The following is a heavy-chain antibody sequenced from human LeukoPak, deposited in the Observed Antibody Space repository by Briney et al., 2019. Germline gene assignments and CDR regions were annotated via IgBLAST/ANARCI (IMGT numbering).Heavy chain of an antibody. V-gene: IGHV4-34*01. D-gene: IGHD2-15*01. CDR2: IYRSGST. J-gene: IGHJ3*02. CDR1: GGSFSGYY. Sequence: PSETLSLTCAVYGGSFSGYYWSWIRQPPGKGLEWIGEIYRSGSTNYNPSLKSRVTISVDTSKNQFSLKLSSVTAADTAVYYCARGGNCSGGSCHNGLYAFDIWGQGTMVTVSS. CDR3: ARGGNCSGGSCHNGLYAFDI.